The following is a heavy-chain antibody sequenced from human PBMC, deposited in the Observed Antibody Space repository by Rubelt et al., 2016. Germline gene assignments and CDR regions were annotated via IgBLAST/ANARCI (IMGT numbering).Heavy chain of an antibody. CDR3: ARVISGVEYSSSWHFDY. D-gene: IGHD6-13*01. Sequence: QVQLVQSGAEVKKPGASVKVSCKASGYTFTSYAMHWVRQAPGQRLAWMGWINAYNGNTNYAQKLQGRVTMTTDTSTSTAYMELRSLRSDDTAVYYCARVISGVEYSSSWHFDYWGQGTLVTVSS. V-gene: IGHV1-3*01. J-gene: IGHJ4*02. CDR2: INAYNGNT. CDR1: GYTFTSYA.